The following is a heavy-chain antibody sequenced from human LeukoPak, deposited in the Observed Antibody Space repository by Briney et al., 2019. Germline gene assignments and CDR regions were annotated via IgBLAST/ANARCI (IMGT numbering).Heavy chain of an antibody. J-gene: IGHJ4*02. CDR1: GFTFSTYS. CDR2: ISTGSSTI. Sequence: GGSLRLSCAVSGFTFSTYSMIWVRQAPGRGLEWVSYISTGSSTIHYADSVQGRFTISRDNAKNSLYLQMNSLRDEDTAVYYCARANWNDFDYWGQGTLVTVSS. V-gene: IGHV3-48*02. D-gene: IGHD1-1*01. CDR3: ARANWNDFDY.